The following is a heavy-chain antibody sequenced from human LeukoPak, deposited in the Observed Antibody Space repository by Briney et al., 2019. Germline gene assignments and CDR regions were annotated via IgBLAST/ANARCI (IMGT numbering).Heavy chain of an antibody. D-gene: IGHD1-14*01. Sequence: GGSLRLSCAASGFTFSSYSMNWVRQAPGKGLEWVSYITTSSGTIYYADSVKGRFTISRDNAKNSLYLQMNSLRAEDTAVYYCARDGFRNPFDYWGQGTLVTVSS. CDR3: ARDGFRNPFDY. J-gene: IGHJ4*02. CDR2: ITTSSGTI. CDR1: GFTFSSYS. V-gene: IGHV3-48*01.